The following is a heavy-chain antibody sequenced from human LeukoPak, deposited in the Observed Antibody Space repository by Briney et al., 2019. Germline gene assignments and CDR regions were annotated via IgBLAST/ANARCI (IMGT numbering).Heavy chain of an antibody. D-gene: IGHD6-13*01. CDR1: GGTFSSYA. Sequence: ASVKVSCKASGGTFSSYAISWVRQAPGQGLEWMGGIIPIFGTANYAQKFQGRVTITADKSMSTAYMELSSLRSEDTAVYYCARGLGSSWYLPRFDPWGQGTLVTVSS. V-gene: IGHV1-69*06. J-gene: IGHJ5*02. CDR3: ARGLGSSWYLPRFDP. CDR2: IIPIFGTA.